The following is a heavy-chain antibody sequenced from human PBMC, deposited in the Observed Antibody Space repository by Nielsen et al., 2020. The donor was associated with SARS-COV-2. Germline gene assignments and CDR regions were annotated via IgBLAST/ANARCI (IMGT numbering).Heavy chain of an antibody. CDR1: GFTFSDYY. V-gene: IGHV3-7*01. Sequence: GESLKISCAGSGFTFSDYYLAWIRQAPGKGLEWVANIKQDGSEKYYVDSVKGRFTISRDNAKNSLYLQMNSLRAEDTAVYYCARDPHYDSSGYNWYFDLWGRGTLVTVSS. CDR2: IKQDGSEK. J-gene: IGHJ2*01. CDR3: ARDPHYDSSGYNWYFDL. D-gene: IGHD3-22*01.